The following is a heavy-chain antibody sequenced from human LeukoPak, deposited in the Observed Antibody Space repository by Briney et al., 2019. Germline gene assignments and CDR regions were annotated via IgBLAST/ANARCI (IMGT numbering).Heavy chain of an antibody. J-gene: IGHJ4*02. V-gene: IGHV3-9*03. CDR3: AKGGSSGYYSQFDY. CDR1: GFGFDDFA. D-gene: IGHD3-22*01. CDR2: STWNGGPI. Sequence: GMSLRLSCAASGFGFDDFAIHWVRQVPGKGLEWISGSTWNGGPIGYAESVKGRFTISRDNAKNSLYLQMNSLRAEDMALYYCAKGGSSGYYSQFDYWGQGTLVTVSS.